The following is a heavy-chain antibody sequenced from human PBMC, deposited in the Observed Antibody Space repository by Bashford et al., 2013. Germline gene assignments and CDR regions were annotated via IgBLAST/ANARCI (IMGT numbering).Heavy chain of an antibody. CDR3: ARDRVALHECSSGSCLSHGLDV. V-gene: IGHV1-18*01. D-gene: IGHD2-15*01. CDR1: GHTFVNYG. Sequence: VASVKVSCKASGHTFVNYGINWVRQATGQGPEWMGWISGYSGKTKYAQKFQGRVTLTKETSTATVYLELRSLRSDDTAVYYCARDRVALHECSSGSCLSHGLDVWGQRGPRSPSP. CDR2: ISGYSGKT. J-gene: IGHJ6*02.